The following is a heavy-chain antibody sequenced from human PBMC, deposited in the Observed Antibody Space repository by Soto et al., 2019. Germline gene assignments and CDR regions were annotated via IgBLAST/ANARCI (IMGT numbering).Heavy chain of an antibody. D-gene: IGHD6-13*01. V-gene: IGHV1-69*18. CDR3: AGGIAAAGTYFAY. Sequence: QVQLVQSGAEVKKPGSSVKVSCKASGGTFGSYAINWVRQAPGQGLEWMGIIIPIFGTTKYAQNFQGRVTISVDGSARTVYMELTNLGSEDTAVYYCAGGIAAAGTYFAYWGQGTLVTVSS. J-gene: IGHJ4*02. CDR1: GGTFGSYA. CDR2: IIPIFGTT.